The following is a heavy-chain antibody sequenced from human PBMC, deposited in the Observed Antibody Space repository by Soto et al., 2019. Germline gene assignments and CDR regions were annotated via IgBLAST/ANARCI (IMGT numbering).Heavy chain of an antibody. CDR2: VHGSSGGT. J-gene: IGHJ4*02. CDR1: GFTFSSYV. V-gene: IGHV3-23*01. Sequence: EVQLLESGGGLVQPGGSLRLSCAASGFTFSSYVMSWVRQAPGKGLEWVSSVHGSSGGTYYADSVKGRFIISRDNSKNTLSLLMNSLRAEDTAVYYCAKNYFFDDWGQGTLVTVSS. CDR3: AKNYFFDD.